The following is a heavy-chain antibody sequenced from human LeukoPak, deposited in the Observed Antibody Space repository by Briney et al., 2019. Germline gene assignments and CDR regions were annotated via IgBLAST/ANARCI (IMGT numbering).Heavy chain of an antibody. CDR1: GFTFSIYG. Sequence: PGGSLRLSCAASGFTFSIYGMHWVRQAPGKGPEWVAVISYDGNNKYFADSVKGRFTISRDNSKKPLYLQMNTLSVEDTAVYYCAKPGSSGYYLRPFDYWGQGTLVTVSS. D-gene: IGHD3-22*01. CDR3: AKPGSSGYYLRPFDY. V-gene: IGHV3-30*18. J-gene: IGHJ4*02. CDR2: ISYDGNNK.